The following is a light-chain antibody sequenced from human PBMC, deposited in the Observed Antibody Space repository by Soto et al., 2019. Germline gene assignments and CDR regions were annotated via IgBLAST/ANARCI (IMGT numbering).Light chain of an antibody. CDR3: QAWDSSTGV. J-gene: IGLJ2*01. V-gene: IGLV3-1*01. Sequence: SYELTQPPSVSVSPGQTASITCSGDKLGDKYACWYQQKPGQSPVLVIYQDNKRPSGIPERFSGSNSGNTATLTISGTQGMDEADYYCQAWDSSTGVFGGGTKLTVL. CDR2: QDN. CDR1: KLGDKY.